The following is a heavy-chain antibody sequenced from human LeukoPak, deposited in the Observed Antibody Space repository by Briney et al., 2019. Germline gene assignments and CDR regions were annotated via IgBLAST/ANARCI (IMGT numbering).Heavy chain of an antibody. CDR1: GFTFSSYS. D-gene: IGHD2-2*01. CDR3: ARDRQDCSSINCYFDY. CDR2: IYSGSSYI. V-gene: IGHV3-21*01. J-gene: IGHJ4*02. Sequence: GGSLRLSCKGSGFTFSSYSMNWVRQAPGKGLEGVASIYSGSSYIYYADSVKGRFTISRDNAKNSLYLQMNSLRAEDTAVYYCARDRQDCSSINCYFDYWGQGTLVTVSS.